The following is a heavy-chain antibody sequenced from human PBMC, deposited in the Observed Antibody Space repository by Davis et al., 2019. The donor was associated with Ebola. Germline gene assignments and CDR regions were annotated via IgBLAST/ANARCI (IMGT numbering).Heavy chain of an antibody. D-gene: IGHD1-26*01. J-gene: IGHJ4*02. CDR3: TTTTTHFDY. V-gene: IGHV3-73*01. Sequence: GGSLRLSCAASGFTFSSYAMHWVRQASGKGLEWVGRIRSKANSYATAYAASVKGRFTISRDDSKNTAYLQMNSLKTEDTAVYYCTTTTTHFDYWGQGTLVTVSS. CDR2: IRSKANSYAT. CDR1: GFTFSSYA.